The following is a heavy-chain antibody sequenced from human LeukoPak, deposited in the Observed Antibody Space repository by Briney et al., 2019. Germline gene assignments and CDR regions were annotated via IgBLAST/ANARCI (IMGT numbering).Heavy chain of an antibody. CDR2: ISYDASNK. V-gene: IGHV3-30*04. CDR1: GLTFSTYA. Sequence: GGSLRLSCAASGLTFSTYAMNWVRQAPGKGLEWVALISYDASNKYYADSVKGRFTISRDNSTSTVYLQMNSLRAEDTAVYYCARAPRWLQLWFDYWGQGTLVTVSS. CDR3: ARAPRWLQLWFDY. D-gene: IGHD5-24*01. J-gene: IGHJ5*01.